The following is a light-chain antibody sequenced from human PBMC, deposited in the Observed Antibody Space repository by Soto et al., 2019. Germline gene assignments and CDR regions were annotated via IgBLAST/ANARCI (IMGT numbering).Light chain of an antibody. Sequence: QSVLTQPPSGSGAPGQRVTISCTGSSSNIGAGYDVHWYQQLPGTAPQLLIYANINRPSGVPDRFSGSKSGTSASLAITGLQAEDEADYYCQSYDSSLSGFVVFGGGTKLTVL. J-gene: IGLJ2*01. CDR3: QSYDSSLSGFVV. CDR2: ANI. CDR1: SSNIGAGYD. V-gene: IGLV1-40*01.